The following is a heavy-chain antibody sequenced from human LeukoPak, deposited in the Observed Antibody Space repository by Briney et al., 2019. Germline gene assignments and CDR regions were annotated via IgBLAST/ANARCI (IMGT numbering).Heavy chain of an antibody. CDR1: GYTFTSYD. CDR3: ARCSGYGYAKYNWLDP. J-gene: IGHJ5*02. V-gene: IGHV1-8*01. D-gene: IGHD5-12*01. CDR2: MNPNSGNT. Sequence: ASVKVSCKASGYTFTSYDINWVRQATGQGLEWMGWMNPNSGNTGYAQKFQGRVTMTRNTSISTAYMELSSLRSEDTAVYYCARCSGYGYAKYNWLDPWGQGTLVTVSS.